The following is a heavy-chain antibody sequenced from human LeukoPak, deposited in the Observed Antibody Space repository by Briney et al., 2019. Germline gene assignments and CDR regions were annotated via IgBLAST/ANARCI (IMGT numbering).Heavy chain of an antibody. CDR3: ARDRSQLLGRPHGWFDP. CDR2: IYYSGST. Sequence: GSLRLSCAASGFTFSSYSMNWVRQAPGKGLEWIGSIYYSGSTYYNPSLKSRVTISVDTSKNQFSLKLSSVTAADTAVYYCARDRSQLLGRPHGWFDPWGQGTLVTVSS. D-gene: IGHD2-2*01. J-gene: IGHJ5*02. CDR1: GFTFSSYS. V-gene: IGHV4-39*07.